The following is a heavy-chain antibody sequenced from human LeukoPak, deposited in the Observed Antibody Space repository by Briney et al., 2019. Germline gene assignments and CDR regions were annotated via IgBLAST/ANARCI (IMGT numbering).Heavy chain of an antibody. J-gene: IGHJ5*02. Sequence: ASVKVSCKASGCIFTTFGFTWVRQAPGQGLEWMGWISSNNGNTNYAQNLQGRVTMTTDTLTNTAYMELRSLRSDDTAVYYCVRGDYAANWFDPWGQGTLVTVSS. D-gene: IGHD4/OR15-4a*01. CDR1: GCIFTTFG. CDR2: ISSNNGNT. CDR3: VRGDYAANWFDP. V-gene: IGHV1-18*01.